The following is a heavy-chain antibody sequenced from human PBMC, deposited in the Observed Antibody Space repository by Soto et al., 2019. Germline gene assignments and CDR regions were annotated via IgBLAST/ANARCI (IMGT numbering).Heavy chain of an antibody. CDR2: ISHDGTNK. CDR3: AKDEYYYSRSGYYIFDS. CDR1: GFSFRNYG. J-gene: IGHJ4*02. V-gene: IGHV3-30*18. Sequence: GGSLRLSCVASGFSFRNYGMHWVRQAPGKGLEWVAAISHDGTNKNYGDSVKGRFTISRDNSKKTLYLQMNSLRPEDTALYYCAKDEYYYSRSGYYIFDSWGQGTLVTVSS. D-gene: IGHD3-22*01.